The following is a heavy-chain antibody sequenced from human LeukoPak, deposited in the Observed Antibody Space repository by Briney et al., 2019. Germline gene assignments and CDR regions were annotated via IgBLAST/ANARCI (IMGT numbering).Heavy chain of an antibody. Sequence: GASVKVSCKASGYTFTTHDINWVRQAPGQGLEWLGWMNPNSGITGYAQKFQGRVNMTRDTSRSTVYMQLGSLRHDDTAVYYCARESGWTDNWLVSWGQGTLVAVSS. CDR1: GYTFTTHD. CDR3: ARESGWTDNWLVS. V-gene: IGHV1-8*01. D-gene: IGHD6-19*01. J-gene: IGHJ5*01. CDR2: MNPNSGIT.